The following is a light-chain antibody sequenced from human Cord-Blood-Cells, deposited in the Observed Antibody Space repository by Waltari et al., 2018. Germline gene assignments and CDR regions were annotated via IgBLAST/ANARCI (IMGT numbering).Light chain of an antibody. CDR2: DVS. CDR3: CSYAGSYTFVV. Sequence: QSALTQPRSVSGSPGQSVTISCTGTSSDVGGYTYVPWYQQHPGTPPKLMIYDVSKRPSGVPDRFSGSKSGNTASLTISGLQAEDEADYYCCSYAGSYTFVVFGGGTKLTVL. CDR1: SSDVGGYTY. J-gene: IGLJ2*01. V-gene: IGLV2-11*01.